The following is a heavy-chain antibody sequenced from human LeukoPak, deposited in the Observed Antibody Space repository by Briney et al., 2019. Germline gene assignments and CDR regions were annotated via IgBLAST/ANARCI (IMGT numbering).Heavy chain of an antibody. CDR3: ARINGDSGTYYMDV. CDR2: IDWDDDK. V-gene: IGHV2-70*04. J-gene: IGHJ6*03. Sequence: ESGPALVKPTQTLTLTCTFSGFSLSTSGMRVSWIRQPPGKALEWLARIDWDDDKFDSTSLKTRPTISKDTSKNQVVLTMTNMDPVDTATYYCARINGDSGTYYMDVWGKGTTVTVSS. D-gene: IGHD1-26*01. CDR1: GFSLSTSGMR.